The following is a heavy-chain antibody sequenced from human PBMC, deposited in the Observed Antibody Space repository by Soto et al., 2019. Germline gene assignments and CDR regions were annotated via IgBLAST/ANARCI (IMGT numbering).Heavy chain of an antibody. V-gene: IGHV6-1*01. CDR3: AKGDNLGPKTGYAFDP. CDR1: GDSVSSNTAS. D-gene: IGHD5-12*01. CDR2: TYFRSKWYN. Sequence: LPLTCAISGDSVSSNTASWNWIRQSPSSGLEWLGRTYFRSKWYNDYAVSVKSRIIINPDTSNNQFSLQLNSVTPEDTAVYFCAKGDNLGPKTGYAFDPWGQGIMVTVSS. J-gene: IGHJ5*02.